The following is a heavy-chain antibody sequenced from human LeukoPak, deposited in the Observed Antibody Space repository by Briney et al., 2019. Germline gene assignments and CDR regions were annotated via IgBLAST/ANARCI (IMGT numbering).Heavy chain of an antibody. CDR3: ARGGVYYYGSGSYPEIDY. V-gene: IGHV1-8*01. J-gene: IGHJ4*02. Sequence: GASVKVSCKASGYTFTSYDINWVRQATGQGREWMGWMNPNSGNTGYAQKFQGRVTMTRNTSISTAYMELSSLRSEDTAVYYCARGGVYYYGSGSYPEIDYWGQGTLVTVSS. CDR1: GYTFTSYD. CDR2: MNPNSGNT. D-gene: IGHD3-10*01.